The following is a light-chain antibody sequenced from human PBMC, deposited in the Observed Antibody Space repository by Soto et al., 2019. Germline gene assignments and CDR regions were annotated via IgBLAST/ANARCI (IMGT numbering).Light chain of an antibody. Sequence: QSALTRPASVSGSPGQSITISCTGTTSDVGGYNYVSWFQQHPGKAPKLMIYEVSYRPSGVSNRFSGSKSGNTASLNISGLQADDEADYYCSSYTSSNTRYVFGTGTKVTVL. V-gene: IGLV2-14*01. CDR3: SSYTSSNTRYV. CDR1: TSDVGGYNY. CDR2: EVS. J-gene: IGLJ1*01.